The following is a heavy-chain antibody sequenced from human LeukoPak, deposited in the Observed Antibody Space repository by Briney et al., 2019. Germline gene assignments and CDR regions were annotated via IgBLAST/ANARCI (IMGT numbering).Heavy chain of an antibody. V-gene: IGHV3-7*05. CDR2: IDQYGGQK. D-gene: IGHD3-10*01. Sequence: GGSLRLSCAASGFTFSVYWMTWVRQAPGKGLEWVATIDQYGGQKNYVESVKGRFTISRDNGENSLFLQMNSLRADDTAVYYCATEVWFRADSWGQGTLVTVSS. J-gene: IGHJ4*02. CDR1: GFTFSVYW. CDR3: ATEVWFRADS.